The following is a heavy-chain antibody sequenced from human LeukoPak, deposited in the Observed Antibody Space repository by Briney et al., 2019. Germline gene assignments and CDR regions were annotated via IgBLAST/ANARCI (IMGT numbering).Heavy chain of an antibody. CDR2: ISAYNGDT. CDR3: ASGPYYYDSSGYPWYFDY. V-gene: IGHV1-18*01. Sequence: GASVKVSCKASGYTFTTYGFSWVRQAPGQGLEWMGWISAYNGDTKYAQKFQGRVTLTTDTSASTVYMELRSLRSDDTAVYYCASGPYYYDSSGYPWYFDYWGQGTLVTVSS. CDR1: GYTFTTYG. D-gene: IGHD3-22*01. J-gene: IGHJ4*02.